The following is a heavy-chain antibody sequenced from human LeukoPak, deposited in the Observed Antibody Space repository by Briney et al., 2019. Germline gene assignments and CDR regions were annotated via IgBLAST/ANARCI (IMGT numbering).Heavy chain of an antibody. Sequence: GGSLRLSCAASGFTFSSYDLSWVRQAPGKGLEWVSHISGSGYSTFYADSVTGRFTISRDNSKNTLYLQLNSLRAEDTAVYYCAKCSFGISGHPWHFDSWGQGALVTVSS. CDR1: GFTFSSYD. CDR3: AKCSFGISGHPWHFDS. CDR2: ISGSGYST. D-gene: IGHD3-3*02. V-gene: IGHV3-23*01. J-gene: IGHJ4*02.